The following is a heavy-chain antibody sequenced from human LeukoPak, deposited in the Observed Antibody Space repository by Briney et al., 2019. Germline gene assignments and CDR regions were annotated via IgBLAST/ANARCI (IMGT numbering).Heavy chain of an antibody. CDR1: GFPFSSYE. J-gene: IGHJ6*04. CDR3: ARGYCSSTSCYLGYYYYYGMDV. Sequence: GGSLSLSCAAPGFPFSSYEINWVRQPQGKGLEWVSYISSSGSTIYYADSVKGRFTISRDNAKNSLYLQMNSLRAEDTAVYYCARGYCSSTSCYLGYYYYYGMDVWGKGTTVTVSS. D-gene: IGHD2-2*01. CDR2: ISSSGSTI. V-gene: IGHV3-48*03.